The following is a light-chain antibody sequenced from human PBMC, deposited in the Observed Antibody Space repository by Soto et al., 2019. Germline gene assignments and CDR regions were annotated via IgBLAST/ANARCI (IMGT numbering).Light chain of an antibody. CDR3: CSYAGGSTYV. V-gene: IGLV2-23*01. J-gene: IGLJ1*01. CDR2: EGS. CDR1: SSDVGSYNL. Sequence: QSVLTQPASVSGSPGQSITISCTGTSSDVGSYNLVSWYQQHPGQAPKLMIYEGSKRASGVSNRFSGSKSGNSASLTISGLQAEDEAEYYCCSYAGGSTYVFATGTKVTDL.